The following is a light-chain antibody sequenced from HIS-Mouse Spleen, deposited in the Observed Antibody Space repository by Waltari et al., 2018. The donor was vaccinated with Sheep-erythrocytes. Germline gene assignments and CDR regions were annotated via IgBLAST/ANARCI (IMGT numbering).Light chain of an antibody. CDR2: GAS. V-gene: IGKV3-20*01. CDR3: QKYGSSPRT. CDR1: QSVSSSY. J-gene: IGKJ1*01. Sequence: PGERATLSCRASQSVSSSYLAWYQQKPGKAPRLLIYGASSRATGIPYRFSGSGSGTDFTLTISRMEPEDFAVYYCQKYGSSPRTFGQGTKVEIK.